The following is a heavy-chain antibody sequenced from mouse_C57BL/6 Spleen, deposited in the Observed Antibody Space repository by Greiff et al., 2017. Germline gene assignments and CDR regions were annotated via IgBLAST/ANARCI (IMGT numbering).Heavy chain of an antibody. J-gene: IGHJ2*01. V-gene: IGHV1-15*01. Sequence: VQRVESGAELVRPGASVTLSCKASGYTFTDYEMHWVKQTPVHGLEWIGALDPETGGTAYNQKFKGKAILTADKSYSTAYMELRSLTSEDAAVYYCTRRGQLRLLFDYWGQGTTLTVSS. CDR2: LDPETGGT. CDR3: TRRGQLRLLFDY. CDR1: GYTFTDYE. D-gene: IGHD3-2*02.